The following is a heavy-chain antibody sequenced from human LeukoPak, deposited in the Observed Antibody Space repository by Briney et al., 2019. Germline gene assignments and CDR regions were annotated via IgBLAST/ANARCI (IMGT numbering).Heavy chain of an antibody. J-gene: IGHJ6*02. CDR2: IYTSGST. CDR1: GDSISNYY. D-gene: IGHD3-10*01. Sequence: SETLSLTCTVSGDSISNYYWSWIRQPAGKGLEWIGRIYTSGSTNYNPSLKSRVTMSVDTSKNQFSLKLSSVTAADTAVYYCAREDVAGGSGSNYYYYGMDVWGQGTTVTVSS. V-gene: IGHV4-4*07. CDR3: AREDVAGGSGSNYYYYGMDV.